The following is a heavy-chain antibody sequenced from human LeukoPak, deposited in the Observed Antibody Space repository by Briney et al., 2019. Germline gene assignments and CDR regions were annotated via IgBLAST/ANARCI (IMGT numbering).Heavy chain of an antibody. CDR1: GFTFSSYS. J-gene: IGHJ4*02. D-gene: IGHD3-3*01. V-gene: IGHV3-74*01. CDR3: ARGFWSGYFTDY. Sequence: GGSLRLSCAASGFTFSSYSMNWVRQAPGKGLVWVSRINSDGSSTSYADSVKGRFTISRDNAKNTLYLQMNSLRAEDTAVYYCARGFWSGYFTDYWGQGTLVTVSS. CDR2: INSDGSST.